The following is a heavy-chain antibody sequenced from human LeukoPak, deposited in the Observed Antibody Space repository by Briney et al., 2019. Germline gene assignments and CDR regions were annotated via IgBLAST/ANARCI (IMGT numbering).Heavy chain of an antibody. D-gene: IGHD6-13*01. CDR1: GYTFTGYY. CDR2: ISPNSSGT. CDR3: ARVPRGVAAGYYFDC. Sequence: ASVKVSCKASGYTFTGYYMHWVRQAPGQGLEWMGWISPNSSGTNYAQKFQGRVTMTGDTSISTAYMELSRLRSDDTAVYYCARVPRGVAAGYYFDCWGQGILVTVSS. J-gene: IGHJ4*02. V-gene: IGHV1-2*02.